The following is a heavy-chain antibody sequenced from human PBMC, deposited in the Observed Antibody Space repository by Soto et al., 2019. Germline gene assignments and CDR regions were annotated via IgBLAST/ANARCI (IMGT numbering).Heavy chain of an antibody. CDR1: GFPFSNYG. V-gene: IGHV3-33*01. CDR3: AREGLGGSGSYYNWFDP. J-gene: IGHJ5*02. D-gene: IGHD1-26*01. CDR2: IWYDGSNK. Sequence: GGSLRLSCAASGFPFSNYGMHWVRQAPGKGLEWVALIWYDGSNKYYAGSVKGRFTISRDNSKDTLYLQMNSLRAEDTAVYCCAREGLGGSGSYYNWFDPWGQGTLVTVPS.